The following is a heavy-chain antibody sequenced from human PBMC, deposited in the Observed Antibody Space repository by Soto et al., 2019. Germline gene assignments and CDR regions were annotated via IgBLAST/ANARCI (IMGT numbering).Heavy chain of an antibody. J-gene: IGHJ5*02. CDR3: ARQAISITRAAHKCFDP. CDR2: ISAYNGDT. Sequence: VKVACTASGSPFTTYSINWVRQAPGQGLEWMGWISAYNGDTDYAQNFQGRVTMTTDTSTSTAYMELRSLRSDDTAIYYCARQAISITRAAHKCFDPCGQGTLVTVSS. V-gene: IGHV1-18*01. CDR1: GSPFTTYS. D-gene: IGHD3-16*01.